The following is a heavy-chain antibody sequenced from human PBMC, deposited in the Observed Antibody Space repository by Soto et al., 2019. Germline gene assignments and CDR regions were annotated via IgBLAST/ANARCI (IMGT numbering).Heavy chain of an antibody. Sequence: ASVKVSCKASGYTFTSYGISWVRQAPGQGLEWMGWISAYNGNTNYAQKLQGRVTMTTDTSTSTAYMELRSLRSDDTAVYYCAREGPEYSSSHDAFDIWGQGTMVTVSS. CDR3: AREGPEYSSSHDAFDI. CDR1: GYTFTSYG. J-gene: IGHJ3*02. D-gene: IGHD6-6*01. V-gene: IGHV1-18*01. CDR2: ISAYNGNT.